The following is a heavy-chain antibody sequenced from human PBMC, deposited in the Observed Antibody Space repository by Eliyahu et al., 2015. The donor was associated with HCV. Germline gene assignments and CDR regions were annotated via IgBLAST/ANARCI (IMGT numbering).Heavy chain of an antibody. J-gene: IGHJ4*02. Sequence: QVQLIQSGAEVKKPGASVKVSCKVSGYTLXXXXMHWVRQAPGKGLEWMGRFDPEDGEKINAQKFQGRVTMTEDTSTDTAYMELSSLRSEDTAVYYCATSNNQPKSELWFVELFRGGRESSFDNWGQGTLVTVSS. D-gene: IGHD3-10*01. CDR1: GYTLXXXX. CDR3: ATSNNQPKSELWFVELFRGGRESSFDN. CDR2: FDPEDGEK. V-gene: IGHV1-24*01.